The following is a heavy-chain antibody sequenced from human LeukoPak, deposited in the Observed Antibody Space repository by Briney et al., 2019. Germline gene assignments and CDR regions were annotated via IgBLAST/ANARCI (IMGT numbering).Heavy chain of an antibody. D-gene: IGHD1-14*01. J-gene: IGHJ4*02. Sequence: GSLRLSCAASGFTFSSYGMHWVRQAPGKGLEWVAVISYDGSNKYYADSVKGRFTISRDNAKNSLYLQMNSLRGDDTALYYCAKDRRNDFDYWGQGTLVTVSS. CDR3: AKDRRNDFDY. CDR1: GFTFSSYG. V-gene: IGHV3-30*18. CDR2: ISYDGSNK.